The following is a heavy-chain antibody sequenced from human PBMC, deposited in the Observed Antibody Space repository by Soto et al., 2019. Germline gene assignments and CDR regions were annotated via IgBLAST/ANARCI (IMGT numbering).Heavy chain of an antibody. CDR2: IYYSGST. CDR3: ARQAEWGTGYYYGMDV. D-gene: IGHD2-8*02. V-gene: IGHV4-39*01. Sequence: SETLSLTCTVSGGSISSSSYYWGWIRQPPGKGLEWIGSIYYSGSTYYNPSLKSRVTISVDTSKNQFSLKLSSVTAADTAVYYCARQAEWGTGYYYGMDVWGQGTTVTVSS. CDR1: GGSISSSSYY. J-gene: IGHJ6*02.